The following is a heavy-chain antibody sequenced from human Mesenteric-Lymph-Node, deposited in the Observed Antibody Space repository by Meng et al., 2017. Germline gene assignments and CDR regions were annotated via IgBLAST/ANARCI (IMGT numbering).Heavy chain of an antibody. J-gene: IGHJ4*02. CDR2: IIPIFGTA. CDR1: GGTFSSYA. Sequence: SVKVSCKASGGTFSSYAISWVRQAPGQGLEWMGGIIPIFGTANYAQKFQGRVTMTTDTSTSTAYMELRSLRSDDTAVYYCARDHRTYYYGSGSYWGQGTLVTVS. CDR3: ARDHRTYYYGSGSY. D-gene: IGHD3-10*01. V-gene: IGHV1-69*05.